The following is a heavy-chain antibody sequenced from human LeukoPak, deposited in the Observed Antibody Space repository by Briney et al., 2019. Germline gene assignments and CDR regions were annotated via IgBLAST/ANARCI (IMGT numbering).Heavy chain of an antibody. CDR1: GFTFSSYA. CDR2: ISGSGGST. CDR3: AKQWRGTGDAFDI. D-gene: IGHD3/OR15-3a*01. Sequence: GGSLRLSCAASGFTFSSYAMSWVRQAPGKGLEWVSVISGSGGSTYSADSVKGRFTISRDTSKNTLYLQMNGLRAEDTAVYYCAKQWRGTGDAFDIWGQGTVVTLSS. V-gene: IGHV3-23*01. J-gene: IGHJ3*02.